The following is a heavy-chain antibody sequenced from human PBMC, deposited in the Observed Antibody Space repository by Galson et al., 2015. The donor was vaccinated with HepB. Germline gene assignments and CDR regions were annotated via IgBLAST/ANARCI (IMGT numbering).Heavy chain of an antibody. CDR3: AKDRVRGYYYYGMDV. V-gene: IGHV3-30*18. CDR1: GFTFSSYG. D-gene: IGHD3-10*01. J-gene: IGHJ6*02. Sequence: SLRLSCAASGFTFSSYGMHWVRQAPGKGLEWVAVISYDGSNKYYADSVKGRFTISRDNSKNTLYPQMNSLRAEDTAVYYCAKDRVRGYYYYGMDVWGQGTTVTVSS. CDR2: ISYDGSNK.